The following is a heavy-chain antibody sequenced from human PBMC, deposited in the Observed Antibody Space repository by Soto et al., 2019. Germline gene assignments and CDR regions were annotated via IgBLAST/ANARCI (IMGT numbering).Heavy chain of an antibody. Sequence: GGSLRLSCAASGFIFTGYNMNWVRQAPGKGLEWVSSISSGSSYIYYADSVKGRFTISRDNAKNSLYLQMNTLRAEDTALYYCARRRAAAGTLTFDYWGQGTRVTSPQ. CDR1: GFIFTGYN. CDR2: ISSGSSYI. J-gene: IGHJ4*02. CDR3: ARRRAAAGTLTFDY. V-gene: IGHV3-21*01. D-gene: IGHD6-13*01.